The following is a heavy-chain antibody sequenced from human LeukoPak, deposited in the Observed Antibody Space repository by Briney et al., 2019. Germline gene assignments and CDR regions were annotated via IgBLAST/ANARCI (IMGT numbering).Heavy chain of an antibody. J-gene: IGHJ4*02. D-gene: IGHD3-3*01. CDR1: GFTFSSSA. Sequence: GGSLRLSCAASGFTFSSSAMSWVRQAPGKGLEWVSVIYSGGSTYYADSVKGRFTISRDNSKNTLYLQMNSLRAEDTAVYYCARDRLPYDFWSGYYTGRYFDYWGQGTLVTVSS. V-gene: IGHV3-66*01. CDR2: IYSGGST. CDR3: ARDRLPYDFWSGYYTGRYFDY.